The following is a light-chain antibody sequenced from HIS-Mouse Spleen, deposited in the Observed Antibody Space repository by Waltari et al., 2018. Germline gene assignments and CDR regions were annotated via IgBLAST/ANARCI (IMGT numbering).Light chain of an antibody. CDR1: SSDVGRYNL. J-gene: IGLJ2*01. CDR3: CSYAGSSTFEV. V-gene: IGLV2-23*03. CDR2: EGS. Sequence: QSALTQPASVSGSPGQSITISCTGTSSDVGRYNLFSWYQQHPGKAPKLMIYEGSKRPSGVSNRFSGSKSGNTAYLTISGLQAEDEADYYCCSYAGSSTFEVFGGGTKLTVL.